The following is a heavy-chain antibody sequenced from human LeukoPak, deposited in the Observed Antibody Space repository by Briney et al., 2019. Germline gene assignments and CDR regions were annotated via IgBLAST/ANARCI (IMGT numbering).Heavy chain of an antibody. D-gene: IGHD6-6*01. V-gene: IGHV3-30*15. Sequence: GRSLRLSCAASGFTFSSYAMHWVRQAPGKGLEWVAVISYDGSNKYYADSVKGRFTISRDNSKNTLYLQMGSLRAEDMAVYYCARDFYSSSSEYYYYMDVWGKGTTVTVSS. CDR3: ARDFYSSSSEYYYYMDV. J-gene: IGHJ6*03. CDR2: ISYDGSNK. CDR1: GFTFSSYA.